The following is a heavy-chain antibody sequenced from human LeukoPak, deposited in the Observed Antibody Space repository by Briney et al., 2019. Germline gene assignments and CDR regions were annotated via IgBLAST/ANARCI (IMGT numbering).Heavy chain of an antibody. CDR3: ARVSRFFDWLPPIVY. Sequence: GASVKVSCKASGYSFTAYFVHWVRQAPGQGLEWMGWINPNSDGTNYAQNFQGRVTMTADPSISTAYMELSRLSSDDTAVYYCARVSRFFDWLPPIVYWGQGTLVTVSS. V-gene: IGHV1-2*02. CDR1: GYSFTAYF. J-gene: IGHJ4*02. CDR2: INPNSDGT. D-gene: IGHD3-9*01.